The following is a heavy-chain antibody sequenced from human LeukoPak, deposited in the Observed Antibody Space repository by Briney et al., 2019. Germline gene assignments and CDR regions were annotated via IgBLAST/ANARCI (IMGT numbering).Heavy chain of an antibody. CDR3: ARDRITMVRGIYYYYYYGMDD. CDR2: ISSSSSYI. CDR1: GFTFSSYS. J-gene: IGHJ6*02. D-gene: IGHD3-10*01. V-gene: IGHV3-21*01. Sequence: PGGSLRLSCAASGFTFSSYSMNWVRQAPGKGLEWVSSISSSSSYIYYADSVKGRFTISRDNAKNSLYLQMNSLRAEDTAVYYCARDRITMVRGIYYYYYYGMDDWGQGTTVTVSS.